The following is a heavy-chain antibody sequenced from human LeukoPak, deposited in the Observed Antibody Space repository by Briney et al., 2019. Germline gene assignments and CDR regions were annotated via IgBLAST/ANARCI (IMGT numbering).Heavy chain of an antibody. J-gene: IGHJ4*02. CDR3: ARARGGYDRYYFDY. D-gene: IGHD5-12*01. V-gene: IGHV4-39*01. Sequence: SETLSLTCTVSGGSISSSSYYWGWIRQPPGKGLEWIGSIYYSGSTYYNPSLKSRVTISVDTSKNQFSLKLSSVTAADTAVYYCARARGGYDRYYFDYWGQGTLVTVSS. CDR1: GGSISSSSYY. CDR2: IYYSGST.